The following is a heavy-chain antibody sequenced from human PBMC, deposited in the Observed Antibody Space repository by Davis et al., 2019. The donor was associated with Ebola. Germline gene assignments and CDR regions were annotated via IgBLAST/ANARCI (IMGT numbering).Heavy chain of an antibody. Sequence: PGGSLRLSCAASGFTFSSYAMHRVRQAPGKGLEWVAVISYDGSNKYYADSVKGRFTISRDNSKNTLYLQMNSLRAEDTAVYYCARDREWPLDYWGQGTLVTVSS. CDR1: GFTFSSYA. J-gene: IGHJ4*02. CDR2: ISYDGSNK. CDR3: ARDREWPLDY. D-gene: IGHD3-3*01. V-gene: IGHV3-30-3*01.